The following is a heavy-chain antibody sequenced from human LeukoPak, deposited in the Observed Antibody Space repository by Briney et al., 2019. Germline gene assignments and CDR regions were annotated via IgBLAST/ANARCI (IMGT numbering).Heavy chain of an antibody. J-gene: IGHJ5*02. CDR3: VKDAGTA. Sequence: GGSLRLSCAASGFTFSHNWMSWVRQAPGKGLECVANIKKDGSEKYYINSVKGRFTISRDNAKNSLYLQMNSLRAEDTALYYCVKDAGTAWGQGTLVTVSS. D-gene: IGHD2-8*02. V-gene: IGHV3-7*01. CDR2: IKKDGSEK. CDR1: GFTFSHNW.